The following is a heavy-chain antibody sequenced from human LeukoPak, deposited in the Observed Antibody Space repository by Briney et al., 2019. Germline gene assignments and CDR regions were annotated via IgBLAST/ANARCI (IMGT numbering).Heavy chain of an antibody. CDR3: ARGPPYYYGSGSSLRGAFDI. CDR2: INGNGGST. J-gene: IGHJ3*02. CDR1: GFTFDDYG. V-gene: IGHV3-20*04. Sequence: GGSLRLSCAASGFTFDDYGMSWVRQAPGKGLEWVSGINGNGGSTGYADSVKGRFTISRDNAKNSLYLQMNSLRAEDTALYYCARGPPYYYGSGSSLRGAFDIWGQGTMVTVSS. D-gene: IGHD3-10*01.